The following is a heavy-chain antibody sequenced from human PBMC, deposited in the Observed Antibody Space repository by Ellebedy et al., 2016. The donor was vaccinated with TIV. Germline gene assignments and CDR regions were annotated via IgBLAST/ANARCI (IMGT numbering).Heavy chain of an antibody. V-gene: IGHV4-59*01. CDR2: IYYSGST. CDR1: GGSISSYY. J-gene: IGHJ5*02. CDR3: ASERGAAGTIGGNWFDP. Sequence: SETLSLTCTVSGGSISSYYWSWIRQPPGKGLEWIGYIYYSGSTNYNPSLKSRVTISVDTSKNQFSLKLSSVTAADTAVYYCASERGAAGTIGGNWFDPWGQGTLVTVSS. D-gene: IGHD6-19*01.